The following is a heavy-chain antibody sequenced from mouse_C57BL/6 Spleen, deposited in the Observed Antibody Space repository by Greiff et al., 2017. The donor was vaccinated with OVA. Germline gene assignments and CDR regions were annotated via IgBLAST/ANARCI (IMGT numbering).Heavy chain of an antibody. CDR3: ARSTTVVPFDY. D-gene: IGHD1-1*01. CDR1: GYTFTDYN. V-gene: IGHV1-18*01. Sequence: VQLQQSGPELVKPGASVKIPCKASGYTFTDYNMDWVKQSHGKSLEWIGDINPNNGGTIYNQKFKGKATLTVDKSSSTAYMELRSLTSEYTAVYYCARSTTVVPFDYWGQGTTLTVSS. CDR2: INPNNGGT. J-gene: IGHJ2*01.